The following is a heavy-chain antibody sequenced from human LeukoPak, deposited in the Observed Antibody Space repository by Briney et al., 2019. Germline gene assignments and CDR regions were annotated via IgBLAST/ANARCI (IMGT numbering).Heavy chain of an antibody. CDR3: ARGRSNYYGMDV. CDR2: IYYNGNT. CDR1: DGSINSYY. V-gene: IGHV4-59*01. Sequence: EASETLSLTCSVSDGSINSYYWNWIRRPPGKGLEWIGYIYYNGNTNYSPSLKSRVTMSVDTSKNLFSLKVSSVTAADTAVYYRARGRSNYYGMDVWGQGTTVTVSS. J-gene: IGHJ6*02. D-gene: IGHD1-26*01.